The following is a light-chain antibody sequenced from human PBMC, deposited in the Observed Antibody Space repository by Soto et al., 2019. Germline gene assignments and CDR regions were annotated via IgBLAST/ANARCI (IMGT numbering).Light chain of an antibody. Sequence: DIQMTQSPSSVSASVGDRVTITCRASQGTSSWLAWYQQKPGKAPKLLFYGASSLQSGVPSRFSGSGSVTDFTLTISSLQAEDFATYYCQQANSFPLTFGGGTKVEIK. CDR2: GAS. J-gene: IGKJ4*01. V-gene: IGKV1D-12*01. CDR3: QQANSFPLT. CDR1: QGTSSW.